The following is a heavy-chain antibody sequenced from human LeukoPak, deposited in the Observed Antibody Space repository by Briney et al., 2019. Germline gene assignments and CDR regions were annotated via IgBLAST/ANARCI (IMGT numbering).Heavy chain of an antibody. D-gene: IGHD3-10*01. CDR2: IHPKSGDT. CDR1: GYIFTAYY. Sequence: ASVKVSCQASGYIFTAYYIHWVRQTPRQGLEWMGWIHPKSGDTKFPQRFQGRVTLTSDTTVNTIYMELSGLRSDDTATYYCARDTWFGNYYLDVWGSGTTVTVTS. J-gene: IGHJ6*03. CDR3: ARDTWFGNYYLDV. V-gene: IGHV1-2*02.